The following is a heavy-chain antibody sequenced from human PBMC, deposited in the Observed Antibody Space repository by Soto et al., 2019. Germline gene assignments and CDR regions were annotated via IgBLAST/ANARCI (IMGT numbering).Heavy chain of an antibody. CDR1: GYTFFTYD. CDR3: ARHHGPTTSENWFDP. V-gene: IGHV1-18*01. D-gene: IGHD5-12*01. Sequence: QVHLVQSGVEVKTPGASVKVSCQASGYTFFTYDISWVRQAPGQGLEWMGWISTYSVDTKYAQKFQGRVTMTTDTSTNTAYLELRSLRSDDTAVYYCARHHGPTTSENWFDPWGQGTLVTVSS. CDR2: ISTYSVDT. J-gene: IGHJ5*02.